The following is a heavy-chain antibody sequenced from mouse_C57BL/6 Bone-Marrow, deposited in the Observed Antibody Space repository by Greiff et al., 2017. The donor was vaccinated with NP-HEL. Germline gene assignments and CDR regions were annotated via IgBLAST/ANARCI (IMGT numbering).Heavy chain of an antibody. CDR2: INPYNGGT. CDR1: GYTFTDFY. J-gene: IGHJ3*01. Sequence: EVQLQQSGPVLVKPGASVKMSCKASGYTFTDFYMNWVKQSHGKSLEWIGVINPYNGGTSYNQKFKGKATLTVDKSSSTAYMELNSLTSEDSAVYYCARVNDGYYVGFAYWGQGTLVTVSA. D-gene: IGHD2-3*01. CDR3: ARVNDGYYVGFAY. V-gene: IGHV1-19*01.